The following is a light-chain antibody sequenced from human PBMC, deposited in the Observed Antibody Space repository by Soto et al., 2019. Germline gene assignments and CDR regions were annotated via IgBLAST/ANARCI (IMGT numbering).Light chain of an antibody. V-gene: IGKV3-15*01. CDR3: QQYNRWPRT. CDR1: QSVSSS. CDR2: DAS. Sequence: EIVLTQSPATLSVSPGERASLSCRASQSVSSSLAWYQQKPGQAPRLLIYDASTRATDIPARFSGSGSGTEFTVTISSLQSEDFAVYYCQQYNRWPRTFGQGTKVDIK. J-gene: IGKJ1*01.